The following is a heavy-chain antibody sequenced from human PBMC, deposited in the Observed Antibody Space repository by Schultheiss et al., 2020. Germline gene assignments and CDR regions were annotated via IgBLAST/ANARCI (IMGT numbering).Heavy chain of an antibody. CDR1: GFTVSSNY. V-gene: IGHV3-72*01. CDR3: TRELEPSPYYFDY. J-gene: IGHJ4*02. D-gene: IGHD3-3*01. CDR2: TRNKANSYTT. Sequence: GGSLRLSCAASGFTVSSNYMSWVRQAAEKGLEWVGRTRNKANSYTTEYAASVKGRFTISRDDSKSIAYLQMNSLKTEDTAVYYCTRELEPSPYYFDYWGQGTLVTVSS.